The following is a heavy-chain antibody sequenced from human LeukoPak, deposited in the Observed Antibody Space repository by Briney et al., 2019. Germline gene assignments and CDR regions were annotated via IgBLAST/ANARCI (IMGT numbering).Heavy chain of an antibody. J-gene: IGHJ4*02. CDR2: ISYGGSNK. CDR1: GFTFSSYG. V-gene: IGHV3-30*18. Sequence: GRSLRLSCAASGFTFSSYGMHWVRQAPGKGLEWVAVISYGGSNKYYADSVKGRFTISRDNSKNTLYLQMNSLRAEDTAVYYCAKDEGAAAGTVYWGQGTLVTVSS. D-gene: IGHD6-13*01. CDR3: AKDEGAAAGTVY.